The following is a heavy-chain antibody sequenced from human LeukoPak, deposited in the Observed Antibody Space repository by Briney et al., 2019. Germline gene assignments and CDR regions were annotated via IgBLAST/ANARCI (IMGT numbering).Heavy chain of an antibody. CDR3: ARLNGDGFDI. CDR2: IHSSGST. Sequence: SETLSLTCSVSGVSLDEYYWYWIRQSAGKRLEWIGRIHSSGSTNYAPSLKSRVTMSIDTSKRHLSLKLSSVTAADTGFYYCARLNGDGFDIWGQGTKVTVSS. J-gene: IGHJ3*02. CDR1: GVSLDEYY. D-gene: IGHD2-8*01. V-gene: IGHV4-4*07.